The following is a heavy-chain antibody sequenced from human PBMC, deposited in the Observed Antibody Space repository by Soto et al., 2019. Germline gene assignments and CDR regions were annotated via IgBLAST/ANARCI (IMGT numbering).Heavy chain of an antibody. Sequence: SETLSLTCTVSGGSISSYYWSWIPQPAGKGLEWIGRIYTSGSTNYNPSLKSRVTMSVDTSKNQFSLKLSSVTAADTAVYYCAHSGYDLRAFDYWGQGTMVTVYS. CDR2: IYTSGST. D-gene: IGHD5-12*01. CDR1: GGSISSYY. J-gene: IGHJ4*02. CDR3: AHSGYDLRAFDY. V-gene: IGHV4-4*07.